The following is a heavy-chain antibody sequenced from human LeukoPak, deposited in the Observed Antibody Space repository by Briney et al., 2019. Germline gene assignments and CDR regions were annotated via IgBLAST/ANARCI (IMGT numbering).Heavy chain of an antibody. J-gene: IGHJ3*02. CDR2: ISWNSGSL. CDR3: AKDISSRYSSSWYLAFDI. D-gene: IGHD6-13*01. CDR1: GFTFDDYA. Sequence: GRSLRLSCAASGFTFDDYAMHWVRQAPGKGLEWVSGISWNSGSLGYADSVKGRFTISRDNAKNSLYLQMNSLRAEDMALYYCAKDISSRYSSSWYLAFDIWGQGTMVTVSS. V-gene: IGHV3-9*03.